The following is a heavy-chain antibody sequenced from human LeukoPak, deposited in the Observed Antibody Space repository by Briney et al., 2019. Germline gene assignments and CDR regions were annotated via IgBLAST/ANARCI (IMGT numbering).Heavy chain of an antibody. Sequence: SXXVSCKASGGTFSSYAISWVRQAPGQGLEWMGRIIPIFGTANYAQKFQGRVTITTDESTSTAYMELSSLRSEDTAVYYCARGSVSSGWYPFWGQGTLVTVSS. CDR1: GGTFSSYA. D-gene: IGHD6-19*01. J-gene: IGHJ4*02. V-gene: IGHV1-69*05. CDR3: ARGSVSSGWYPF. CDR2: IIPIFGTA.